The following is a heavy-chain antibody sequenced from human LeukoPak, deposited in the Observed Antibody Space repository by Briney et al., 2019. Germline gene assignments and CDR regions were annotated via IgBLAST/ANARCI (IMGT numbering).Heavy chain of an antibody. J-gene: IGHJ4*02. CDR2: ISGSGGST. D-gene: IGHD3-3*01. V-gene: IGHV3-23*01. CDR3: AKDGVLRFLEWFDYYFDY. Sequence: GGSLRLSCAASGFTFSSYAMSWVRQAPGKGLEWVSAISGSGGSTYYADSVKGRFTISRDNSKNTLYLQMNSLRAEDTAVYYCAKDGVLRFLEWFDYYFDYWGQGTLVTVSP. CDR1: GFTFSSYA.